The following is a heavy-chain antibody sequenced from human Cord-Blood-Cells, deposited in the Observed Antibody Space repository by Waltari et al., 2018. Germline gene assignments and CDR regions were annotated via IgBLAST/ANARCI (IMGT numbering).Heavy chain of an antibody. J-gene: IGHJ4*02. V-gene: IGHV4-34*01. CDR3: ARVTDY. CDR1: GGSFSGYY. CDR2: INNSGST. Sequence: QVQLQQWGAGLLKPSETLSLTCAVYGGSFSGYYWSWISQPPGQVLEWVGDINNSGSTNDNPTLKTRVTISVDTSKNQFSLNLSSVTAADTAVYYCARVTDYWGQGTLVTVSS.